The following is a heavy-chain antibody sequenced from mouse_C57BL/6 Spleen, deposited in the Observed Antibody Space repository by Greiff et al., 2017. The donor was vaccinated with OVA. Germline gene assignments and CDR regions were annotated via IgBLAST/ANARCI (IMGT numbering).Heavy chain of an antibody. CDR1: GYAFSSSW. CDR3: ARYGYDDYFDY. D-gene: IGHD2-2*01. Sequence: VQLQQSGPELVKPGASVTISCKASGYAFSSSWMNWVRQRPGKGLEWIGRIYPGDGDTNYNGKFKGKATLTADKSSSTAYMQLSSLTSEDSAVYFCARYGYDDYFDYWGQGTTLTVSS. CDR2: IYPGDGDT. V-gene: IGHV1-82*01. J-gene: IGHJ2*01.